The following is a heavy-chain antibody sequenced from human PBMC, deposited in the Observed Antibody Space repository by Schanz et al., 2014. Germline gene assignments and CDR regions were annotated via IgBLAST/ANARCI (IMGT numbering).Heavy chain of an antibody. CDR2: IKQEGDEK. J-gene: IGHJ6*02. CDR1: GFTFTTYA. V-gene: IGHV3-7*01. D-gene: IGHD6-6*01. Sequence: VHLVESGGGLVQPGESLRLSCAASGFTFTTYAMTWVRQAPGKGLEWVASIKQEGDEKNYVDSVKGRFTISRDNAKNSVFLQMNRLRAEDTAVYYCATEGPRGTRHPINYYYAMDNWGQGTKVTV. CDR3: ATEGPRGTRHPINYYYAMDN.